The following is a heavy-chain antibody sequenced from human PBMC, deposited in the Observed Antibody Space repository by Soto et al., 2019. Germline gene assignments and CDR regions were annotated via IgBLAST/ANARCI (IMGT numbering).Heavy chain of an antibody. CDR1: GFNFGSYG. Sequence: EVQLLESGGGLVQPGGSLRLSCSASGFNFGSYGMSWVRQAPGKGLEWVSGLTASGLNTYYTDSVKGRFTISRDNSRNTVYLQMSGLRVEDTAVFHCAKGLGNAKEVWGQGTTLTVSS. CDR2: LTASGLNT. V-gene: IGHV3-23*01. J-gene: IGHJ6*02. CDR3: AKGLGNAKEV. D-gene: IGHD2-8*01.